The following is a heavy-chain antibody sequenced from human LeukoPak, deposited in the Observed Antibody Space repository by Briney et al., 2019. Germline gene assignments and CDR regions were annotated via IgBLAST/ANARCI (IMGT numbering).Heavy chain of an antibody. CDR1: GFTFSSYS. Sequence: GGSLRLSCAASGFTFSSYSMNWVRQAPGKGLEWVSSISSSSSYIYYADSVKGRFTISRDNAKNSLYLQMNSLRAGDTAVYYCARDPYYYDSSPYFDYWGQGTLVTVSS. V-gene: IGHV3-21*01. CDR3: ARDPYYYDSSPYFDY. D-gene: IGHD3-22*01. CDR2: ISSSSSYI. J-gene: IGHJ4*02.